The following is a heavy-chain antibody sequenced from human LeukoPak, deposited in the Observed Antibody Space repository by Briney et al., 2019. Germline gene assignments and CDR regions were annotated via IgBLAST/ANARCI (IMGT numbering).Heavy chain of an antibody. CDR3: AKDFSSWYWTDY. Sequence: GGSLRLSCAASGFTFDDYTMHWVRQAPGKGLEWVSLISWDGGSTYYADSVKGRFTISRDNSKNTLYLQMNSLRGEDTAMYYCAKDFSSWYWTDYWGQGTLVTVSS. D-gene: IGHD6-13*01. J-gene: IGHJ4*02. V-gene: IGHV3-43*01. CDR1: GFTFDDYT. CDR2: ISWDGGST.